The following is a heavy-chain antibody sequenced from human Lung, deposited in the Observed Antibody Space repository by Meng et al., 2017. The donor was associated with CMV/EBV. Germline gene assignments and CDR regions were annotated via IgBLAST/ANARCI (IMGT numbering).Heavy chain of an antibody. CDR3: ASPRRGAFEI. V-gene: IGHV3-7*01. D-gene: IGHD3-10*01. CDR1: GFTFSSYW. J-gene: IGHJ3*02. CDR2: IKQDGSEK. Sequence: GEXXKISCAASGFTFSSYWMSWVRQAPGKGLEWVANIKQDGSEKYYVDSVKGRFTISRDNAKNSLYLQMNSLRAEDTAVYYCASPRRGAFEIWGQGTMVTVSS.